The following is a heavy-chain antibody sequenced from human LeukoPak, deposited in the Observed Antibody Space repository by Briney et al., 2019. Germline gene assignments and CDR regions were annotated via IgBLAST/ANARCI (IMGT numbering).Heavy chain of an antibody. Sequence: SETLSLTCTVSGGSISSSSYYWGWIRQPPGKGLEWIGSIYYSGSTYYNPSLKSRVTISVDTSKNQFSLKPSSVTAADTAVYYCARVDYYDSSGYHAFDIWGQGTMVTVSS. CDR1: GGSISSSSYY. V-gene: IGHV4-39*07. CDR3: ARVDYYDSSGYHAFDI. J-gene: IGHJ3*02. CDR2: IYYSGST. D-gene: IGHD3-22*01.